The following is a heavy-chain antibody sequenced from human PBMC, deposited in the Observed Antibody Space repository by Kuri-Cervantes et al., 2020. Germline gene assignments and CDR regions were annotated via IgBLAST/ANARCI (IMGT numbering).Heavy chain of an antibody. CDR1: GFTFSSYA. Sequence: GESLKISCAASGFTFSSYAMHWVRQAPGKGLEWVAVISYDGSNKYYADSVKGRFTISRENAKNSLYLQMNSLRAGDTAVYYCARVLPKYYDFWSGFHYYYYGMDVWGQGTTVTVSS. D-gene: IGHD3-3*01. V-gene: IGHV3-30*14. CDR3: ARVLPKYYDFWSGFHYYYYGMDV. J-gene: IGHJ6*02. CDR2: ISYDGSNK.